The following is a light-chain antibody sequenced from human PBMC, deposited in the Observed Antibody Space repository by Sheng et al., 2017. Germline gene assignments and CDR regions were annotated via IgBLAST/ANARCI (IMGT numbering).Light chain of an antibody. CDR1: EDITNS. CDR3: LQSRATPWT. J-gene: IGKJ1*01. CDR2: AAS. V-gene: IGKV1-NL1*01. Sequence: DILLTQSPSSLSASVGDRVTITCRPSEDITNSLAWYQQKPGKAPKLLLYAASTLEYGVPSRFSGSGSGTEFTLTISSLQSEDFATYYCLQSRATPWTFGPGTKVEIQ.